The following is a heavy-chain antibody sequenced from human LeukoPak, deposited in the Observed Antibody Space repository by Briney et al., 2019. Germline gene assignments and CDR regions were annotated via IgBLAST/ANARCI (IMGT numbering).Heavy chain of an antibody. V-gene: IGHV3-53*01. Sequence: GGSLRLSCAASGFTVSSNYMSWVRQAPGKGLEWVSVIYSGGSTYYADSVKGRFTIPRDNSKNTLYLQMNSLRAEDTAVYYCASFYGSGSYYRDSIDYWGQGTLVTVSS. CDR3: ASFYGSGSYYRDSIDY. J-gene: IGHJ4*02. D-gene: IGHD3-10*01. CDR2: IYSGGST. CDR1: GFTVSSNY.